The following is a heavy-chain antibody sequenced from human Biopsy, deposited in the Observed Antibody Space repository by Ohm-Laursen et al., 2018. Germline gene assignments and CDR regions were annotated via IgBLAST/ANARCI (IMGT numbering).Heavy chain of an antibody. V-gene: IGHV4-34*08. CDR3: GNEVHGRDY. D-gene: IGHD2-15*01. Sequence: LRLSCAASGITFNSDWMSWIRQPPGKGLEWIGQINQAGTTNYNPSLKSRVSISADASKYEFSLRLTSVTAADTAVYLCGNEVHGRDYWGLGAQVTVSS. CDR1: GITFNSDW. J-gene: IGHJ4*02. CDR2: INQAGTT.